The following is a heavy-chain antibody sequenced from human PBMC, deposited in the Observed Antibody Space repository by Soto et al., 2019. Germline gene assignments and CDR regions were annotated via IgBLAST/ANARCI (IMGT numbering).Heavy chain of an antibody. CDR2: IWYDGSNK. CDR1: GFTFSSYG. Sequence: GGSLRLSCAASGFTFSSYGMHWVRQAPGKGLEWVAVIWYDGSNKYYADSVKGRFTISRDNSKNTLYLQMNSLRAEDTAVYYCARGGRLENVFVYWGQGTLVTVSS. V-gene: IGHV3-33*01. D-gene: IGHD1-1*01. CDR3: ARGGRLENVFVY. J-gene: IGHJ4*02.